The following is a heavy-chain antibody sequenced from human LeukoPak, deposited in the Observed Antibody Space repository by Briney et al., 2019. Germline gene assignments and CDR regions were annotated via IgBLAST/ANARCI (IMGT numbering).Heavy chain of an antibody. V-gene: IGHV1-18*01. D-gene: IGHD3-3*01. J-gene: IGHJ5*02. CDR2: FSAYNGNK. CDR3: ARGTDYDFWSGYSSGNWFDP. CDR1: GYTFTSYG. Sequence: ASVTVSCTASGYTFTSYGISWVRQAPGQGLELMGWFSAYNGNKNYVQKLQGRVTMTTDTSTSTAYMELRSLRSDDTAVYYCARGTDYDFWSGYSSGNWFDPWGQGTLVTVSS.